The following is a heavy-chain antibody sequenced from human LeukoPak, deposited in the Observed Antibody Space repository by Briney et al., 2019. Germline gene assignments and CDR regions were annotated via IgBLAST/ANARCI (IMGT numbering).Heavy chain of an antibody. CDR2: IIPIFGTA. V-gene: IGHV1-69*05. CDR1: GGTFSSYA. CDR3: ARDSYYYYYYMDV. Sequence: SVKVSCKASGGTFSSYAISWVRQAPGQGLEWMGRIIPIFGTANYAQKLQGRVTITTDESTSTAYMELSSLRSEDTAVYYCARDSYYYYYYMDVWGKGTTVTVSS. J-gene: IGHJ6*03.